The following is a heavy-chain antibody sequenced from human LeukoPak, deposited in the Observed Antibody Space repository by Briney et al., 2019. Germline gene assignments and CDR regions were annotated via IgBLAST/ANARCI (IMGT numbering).Heavy chain of an antibody. CDR3: VRGVADSYGQFDN. V-gene: IGHV3-74*01. CDR2: IKTDGSRT. J-gene: IGHJ4*02. D-gene: IGHD3-10*01. Sequence: GGSLRLSCVASGFTFSNYWMHWVRQAPGKGLVWVSRIKTDGSRTNYADSVKGRITISRDNAKNTLYLQMNSLRAEDTAVYYCVRGVADSYGQFDNWGQGTLVTVSS. CDR1: GFTFSNYW.